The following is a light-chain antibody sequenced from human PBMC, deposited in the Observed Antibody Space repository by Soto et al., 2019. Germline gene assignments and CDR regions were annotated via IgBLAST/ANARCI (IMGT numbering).Light chain of an antibody. Sequence: DIQLTQSPSFLSASVGDRVTITCRARQGISNYLAWYQQKPGKVPKLLIYAASTLQSGVPSRFSGSGSGTDFTLTISSLQPEDVATYYCQKYNSAPRTFGQGTKVEIK. CDR1: QGISNY. J-gene: IGKJ1*01. CDR2: AAS. V-gene: IGKV1-27*01. CDR3: QKYNSAPRT.